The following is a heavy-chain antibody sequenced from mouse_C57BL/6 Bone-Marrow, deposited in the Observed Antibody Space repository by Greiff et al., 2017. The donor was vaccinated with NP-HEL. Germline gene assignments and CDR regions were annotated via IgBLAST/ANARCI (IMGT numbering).Heavy chain of an antibody. J-gene: IGHJ4*01. V-gene: IGHV8-8*01. Sequence: QVTLKVSGPGILQPSQTLSLTCSFSGFSLRTFGMGVGWIRQPSGMGLEWLAHIWWDDDKYYHPALKSRLTISQDTSKNPVFLKIANVETADTATYYCARPKSYSPYAMDYWGQGTSVTVSS. CDR3: ARPKSYSPYAMDY. CDR2: IWWDDDK. CDR1: GFSLRTFGMG. D-gene: IGHD2-10*01.